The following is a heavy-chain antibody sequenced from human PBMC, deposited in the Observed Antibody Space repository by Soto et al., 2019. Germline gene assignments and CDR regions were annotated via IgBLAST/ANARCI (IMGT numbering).Heavy chain of an antibody. Sequence: QLVQSGAEVKRPGSSVKVSCKASGGDFLSYTISWVRQVPGQGPEWMGTIIPILDVAKNAQKFHGRVAITADKATSTVYMELRSLRSDDTAVYYCAQMWFGELWHGMDVWGQGTTITVSS. CDR3: AQMWFGELWHGMDV. D-gene: IGHD3-10*01. CDR1: GGDFLSYT. V-gene: IGHV1-69*02. CDR2: IIPILDVA. J-gene: IGHJ6*02.